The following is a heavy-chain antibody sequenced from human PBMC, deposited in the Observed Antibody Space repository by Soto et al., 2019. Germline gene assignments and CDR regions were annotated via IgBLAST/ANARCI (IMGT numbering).Heavy chain of an antibody. V-gene: IGHV4-39*01. Sequence: SETLSLTCTVSGGSISSTTYYWGWIRQPPGKGLEWIASIYHSGSTYYNQSLKSRVTISVDTSKNQFSLKLSSVAAADTAVYYCARLLDYWGQGTLVTVS. J-gene: IGHJ4*02. CDR3: ARLLDY. CDR1: GGSISSTTYY. CDR2: IYHSGST.